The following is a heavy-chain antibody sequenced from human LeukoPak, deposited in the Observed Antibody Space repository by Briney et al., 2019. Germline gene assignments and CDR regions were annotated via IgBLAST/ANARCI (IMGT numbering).Heavy chain of an antibody. CDR3: ARGGGDYPVAY. J-gene: IGHJ4*02. CDR2: INHSGST. CDR1: GGSFSGYY. Sequence: PSETLSLTCAVYGGSFSGYYWGWIRQPPGKGLEWIGEINHSGSTNYNPSLKSRVTISVDTPKNQFSLKLSSVTAADTAVYYCARGGGDYPVAYWGQGTLVTVSS. D-gene: IGHD4-17*01. V-gene: IGHV4-34*01.